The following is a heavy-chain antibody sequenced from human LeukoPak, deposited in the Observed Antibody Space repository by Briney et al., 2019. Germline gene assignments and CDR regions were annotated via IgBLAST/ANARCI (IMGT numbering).Heavy chain of an antibody. D-gene: IGHD2/OR15-2a*01. Sequence: GESLRLSCVASGFTFGSYAMSWVRQAPGKGLEWVSTFSGRGDFTYYADSVKGRFTISRDNSKNTLYLQMNSLRAEDTAIYYCAKRSKYYFDYWGQGTLVTVSS. J-gene: IGHJ4*02. CDR1: GFTFGSYA. V-gene: IGHV3-23*01. CDR3: AKRSKYYFDY. CDR2: FSGRGDFT.